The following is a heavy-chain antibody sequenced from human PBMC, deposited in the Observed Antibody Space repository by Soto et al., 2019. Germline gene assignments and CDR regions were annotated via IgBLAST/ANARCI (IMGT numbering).Heavy chain of an antibody. V-gene: IGHV3-23*01. CDR1: GFTFSSYA. CDR3: AKWGSDSGSSVVYYCMDV. CDR2: ISGSGGST. Sequence: PGGSLRLSCAASGFTFSSYAMSWVRQAPGKGLEWVSAISGSGGSTYYADSVKGRFTISIDNSKNTLYLQMNSLRAEDRAVYYCAKWGSDSGSSVVYYCMDVCGQGPTATVSS. D-gene: IGHD1-26*01. J-gene: IGHJ6*02.